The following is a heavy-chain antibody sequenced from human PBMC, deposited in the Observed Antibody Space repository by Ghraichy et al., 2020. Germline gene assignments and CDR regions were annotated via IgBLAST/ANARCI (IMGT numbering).Heavy chain of an antibody. CDR1: GGTFSSYA. CDR2: IIPIFGTA. CDR3: ARVPDIVATIGFGHYYYYYMDV. J-gene: IGHJ6*03. V-gene: IGHV1-69*13. Sequence: SVKVSCKASGGTFSSYAISWVRQAPGQGLEWMGGIIPIFGTANYAQKFQGRVTITADESTSTAYMELSSLRFEDTAVYYCARVPDIVATIGFGHYYYYYMDVWGKGTTVTVSS. D-gene: IGHD5-12*01.